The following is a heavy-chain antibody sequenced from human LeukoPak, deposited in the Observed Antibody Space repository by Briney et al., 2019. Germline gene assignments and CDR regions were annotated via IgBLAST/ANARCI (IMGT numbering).Heavy chain of an antibody. J-gene: IGHJ3*02. D-gene: IGHD1-26*01. CDR1: GGSISSGDYY. CDR3: ARDTGLELAPPGAFDI. CDR2: IYYSGST. Sequence: SQTLSLTCTVSGGSISSGDYYWSWIRQPPGKGLEWIGYIYYSGSTYYNPSLKSRVTISVDTSKNQFSLKLSSVTVADTAVYYCARDTGLELAPPGAFDIWGQGTMVTVSS. V-gene: IGHV4-30-4*08.